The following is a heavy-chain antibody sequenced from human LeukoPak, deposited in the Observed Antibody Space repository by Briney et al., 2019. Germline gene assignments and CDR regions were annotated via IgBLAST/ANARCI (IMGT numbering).Heavy chain of an antibody. Sequence: GGSLRLSCLTSGFTLSTNAMSWVRQAPGTGLEWVSSIPGSGGATYYADSVRGRFSISRDSSKNTVYLQMNSLRDEDTAVYYCARARPWDSSRSYYFGMDVWGHGTTVTVSS. CDR3: ARARPWDSSRSYYFGMDV. D-gene: IGHD3-22*01. V-gene: IGHV3-23*01. J-gene: IGHJ6*02. CDR1: GFTLSTNA. CDR2: IPGSGGAT.